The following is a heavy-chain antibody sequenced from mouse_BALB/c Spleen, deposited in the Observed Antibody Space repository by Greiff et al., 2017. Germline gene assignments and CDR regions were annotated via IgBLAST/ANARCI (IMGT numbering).Heavy chain of an antibody. V-gene: IGHV14-3*02. CDR1: GFNIKDTY. CDR2: IDPANGNT. CDR3: ARGDWYFDV. Sequence: VQLQQSGAELVKPGASVKLSCTASGFNIKDTYMHWAKQRPEQGLEWIGRIDPANGNTKYDPKFQGKATITADTSSNTAYLQLSSLTSEDTAVYYCARGDWYFDVWGAGTTVTVSS. J-gene: IGHJ1*01.